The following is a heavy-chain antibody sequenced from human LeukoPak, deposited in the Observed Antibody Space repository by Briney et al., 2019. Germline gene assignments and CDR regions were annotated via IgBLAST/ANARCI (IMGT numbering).Heavy chain of an antibody. CDR1: DDSISDYY. Sequence: SETLSLTCTVSDDSISDYYWSWIRQPPGKGLEWIGYIYHSGSTYYNPSLKSRVTISVDRSKNQFSLKLSSVTAADTAVYYCARDRGGVITMVSRYFDLWGRGTLVTVSS. CDR3: ARDRGGVITMVSRYFDL. V-gene: IGHV4-59*12. CDR2: IYHSGST. J-gene: IGHJ2*01. D-gene: IGHD3-10*01.